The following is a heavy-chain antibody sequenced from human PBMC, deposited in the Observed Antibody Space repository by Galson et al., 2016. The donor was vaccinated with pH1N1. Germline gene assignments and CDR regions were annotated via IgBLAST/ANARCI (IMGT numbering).Heavy chain of an antibody. V-gene: IGHV3-30*18. CDR2: ISFDGSNK. J-gene: IGHJ6*02. CDR3: AKDRPQMMLRYFDWLLGDAMDV. CDR1: GFSFSNYG. Sequence: SLRLSCAASGFSFSNYGTHWVRQAPGKGPEWVAVISFDGSNKNYADSVRGRVTLSRDNSKNTLFLLLDSLRPEDTAVYYCAKDRPQMMLRYFDWLLGDAMDVWGQGTTVTVSS. D-gene: IGHD3-9*01.